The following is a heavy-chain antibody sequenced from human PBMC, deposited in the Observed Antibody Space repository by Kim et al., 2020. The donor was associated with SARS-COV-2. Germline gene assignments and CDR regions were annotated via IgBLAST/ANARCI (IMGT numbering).Heavy chain of an antibody. V-gene: IGHV4-38-2*02. CDR1: GFSISSGYY. Sequence: SETLSLTCTVSGFSISSGYYWGWIRQPPGKGLEWIGTIYHSGTTYYNPSLKSRVTISEDTSRNQFSLKLTSVTAADTAVYYCARDPGYFDIAWYFDLWGRGTLVTVSS. CDR3: ARDPGYFDIAWYFDL. D-gene: IGHD3-9*01. J-gene: IGHJ2*01. CDR2: IYHSGTT.